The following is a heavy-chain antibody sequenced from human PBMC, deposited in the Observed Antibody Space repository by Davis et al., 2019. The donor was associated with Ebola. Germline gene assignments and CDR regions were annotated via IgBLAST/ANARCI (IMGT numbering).Heavy chain of an antibody. V-gene: IGHV4-59*08. D-gene: IGHD6-13*01. CDR3: ARQGSSTSWYGAFDI. CDR1: GGSISSYY. J-gene: IGHJ3*02. CDR2: IYYSGST. Sequence: MLSETLSLTCTVSGGSISSYYWRWIRQPPGKGLEWIGYIYYSGSTNYNPSLKSRVTISVDTSKNQFSLKLSSVTAADTAVYYCARQGSSTSWYGAFDIWGQGTMVTVSS.